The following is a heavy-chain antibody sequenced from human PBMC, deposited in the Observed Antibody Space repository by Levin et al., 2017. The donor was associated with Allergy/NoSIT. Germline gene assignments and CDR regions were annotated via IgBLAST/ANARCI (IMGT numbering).Heavy chain of an antibody. J-gene: IGHJ3*02. V-gene: IGHV3-23*01. D-gene: IGHD5-24*01. CDR3: ARSYGRTTITRAVDI. Sequence: GESLKISCAASGFTFSNYAMNWVRQSPGKGPEWVSGITGNGDSTWHADSVKGRFDISRDNSKNTLHLQMSSLRADDTAVYYCARSYGRTTITRAVDIWGRGTMVTVSS. CDR1: GFTFSNYA. CDR2: ITGNGDST.